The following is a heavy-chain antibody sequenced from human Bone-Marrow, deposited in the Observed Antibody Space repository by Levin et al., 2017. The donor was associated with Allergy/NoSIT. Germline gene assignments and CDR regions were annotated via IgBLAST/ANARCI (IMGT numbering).Heavy chain of an antibody. V-gene: IGHV4-39*07. J-gene: IGHJ3*01. CDR1: GGSISRSPYY. CDR3: ARGITVFGVVLAVNDAFDV. D-gene: IGHD3-3*01. Sequence: SETLSLTCTVSGGSISRSPYYWVWIRQPPGKGLEWIGSIYYIGTIYYNPSLKTRVTISVDTSKNQFSLKVTSVTAADTAIYYCARGITVFGVVLAVNDAFDVWGQGTMVTVSS. CDR2: IYYIGTI.